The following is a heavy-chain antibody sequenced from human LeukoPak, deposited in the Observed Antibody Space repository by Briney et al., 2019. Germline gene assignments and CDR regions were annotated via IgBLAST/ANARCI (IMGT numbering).Heavy chain of an antibody. Sequence: SGGSLRLSCEASGLIFSKFCMHWVRQAPGKGLEWVAVIRSDGKNAYYADSVRGRFTVSRDNSKNTLFLQMDSLRAEDTAVYYCARDRGWLQYFDFWGQGTQVTVSS. J-gene: IGHJ4*02. D-gene: IGHD5-24*01. V-gene: IGHV3-33*01. CDR1: GLIFSKFC. CDR2: IRSDGKNA. CDR3: ARDRGWLQYFDF.